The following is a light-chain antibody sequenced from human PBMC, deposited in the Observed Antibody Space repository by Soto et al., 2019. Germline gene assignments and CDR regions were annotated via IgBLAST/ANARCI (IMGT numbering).Light chain of an antibody. CDR3: AAWDDSLSAVV. V-gene: IGLV1-47*01. Sequence: QSVLTQPPSASGTPGQRVTISCSGSSSNIGSNYVYWYQQFPGSAPKLLIYRNDQRPSGVPDRFSGSKSGTSASLAISGPRSEDEADYCCAAWDDSLSAVVFGGGTQLTVL. CDR2: RND. CDR1: SSNIGSNY. J-gene: IGLJ2*01.